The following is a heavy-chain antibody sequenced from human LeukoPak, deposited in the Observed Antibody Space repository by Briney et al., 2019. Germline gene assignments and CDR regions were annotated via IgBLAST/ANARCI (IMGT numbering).Heavy chain of an antibody. CDR2: ITGSGGNT. D-gene: IGHD1-1*01. V-gene: IGHV3-53*01. J-gene: IGHJ4*02. Sequence: GGSLRLSCAASGFTVSSNYMSWVRQAPGKGLEWVSSITGSGGNTYYAESVKGRLTISRDNSKNTLYLQMNSLRAEDTAVYYCATERRYYFDYWGQGTLVTVSS. CDR3: ATERRYYFDY. CDR1: GFTVSSNY.